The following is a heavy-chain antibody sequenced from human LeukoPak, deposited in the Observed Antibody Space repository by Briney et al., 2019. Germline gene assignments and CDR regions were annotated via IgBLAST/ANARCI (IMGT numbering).Heavy chain of an antibody. D-gene: IGHD6-19*01. J-gene: IGHJ4*02. CDR1: GCTFSTHA. CDR3: AKRLAVAGDY. V-gene: IGHV3-23*01. CDR2: IGDSGDST. Sequence: GGSLRLSRAASGCTFSTHAINCARPAPGKWLEWVSSIGDSGDSTYYADCVKGRFTISRDNSKNTLYLQMNSLRAEDTAVYYGAKRLAVAGDYWGQGTLVTVSS.